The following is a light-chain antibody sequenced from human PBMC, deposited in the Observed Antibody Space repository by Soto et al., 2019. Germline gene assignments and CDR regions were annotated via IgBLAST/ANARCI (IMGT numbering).Light chain of an antibody. CDR2: DAS. Sequence: DIQMTQSPSTLSASVGDRVTITCRASQSISSWLAWYQQKPGKAPKLLIYDASSLESRVPSRFSGSGSGTEFTLTISSLQPDDFATYYCQQYNSLWTFGQGTKVEIK. CDR1: QSISSW. V-gene: IGKV1-5*01. CDR3: QQYNSLWT. J-gene: IGKJ1*01.